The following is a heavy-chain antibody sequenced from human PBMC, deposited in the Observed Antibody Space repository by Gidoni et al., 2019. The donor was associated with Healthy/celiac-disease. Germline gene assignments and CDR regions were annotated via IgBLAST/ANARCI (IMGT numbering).Heavy chain of an antibody. D-gene: IGHD6-13*01. V-gene: IGHV3-73*01. J-gene: IGHJ4*02. CDR3: TGAAAGNEVYFDY. Sequence: GRFTISRDDSKNTAYLQMNSLKTEDTAVYYCTGAAAGNEVYFDYWGQGTLVTVSS.